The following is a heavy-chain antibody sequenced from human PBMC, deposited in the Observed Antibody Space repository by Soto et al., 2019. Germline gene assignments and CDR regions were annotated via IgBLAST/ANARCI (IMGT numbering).Heavy chain of an antibody. CDR1: GGSISSYY. Sequence: QVQLQESGAGLVKRSETLSLTCTVSGGSISSYYWSWIRQPPGKGLEWIGYIYYSGSTNYNPSLKRRVTISVDTSKNQFSLKLSCVTAADTAVYYCAGYDSMRVAFDIWGQGTMVTVSS. CDR2: IYYSGST. D-gene: IGHD5-12*01. J-gene: IGHJ3*02. V-gene: IGHV4-59*01. CDR3: AGYDSMRVAFDI.